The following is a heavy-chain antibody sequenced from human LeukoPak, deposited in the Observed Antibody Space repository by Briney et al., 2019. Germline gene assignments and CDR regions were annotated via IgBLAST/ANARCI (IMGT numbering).Heavy chain of an antibody. D-gene: IGHD6-19*01. J-gene: IGHJ4*02. CDR3: ARDGYLYSSGWSTPKNY. CDR2: IKQDGSEK. V-gene: IGHV3-7*01. CDR1: GFTFSSYW. Sequence: PGGSLRLSCAASGFTFSSYWMSWVRQAPGKGLEWVANIKQDGSEKYYVDSVKGRFTISRDNAKNSLYLQMNSLRAEDTAVYYCARDGYLYSSGWSTPKNYWGQGTLASVSS.